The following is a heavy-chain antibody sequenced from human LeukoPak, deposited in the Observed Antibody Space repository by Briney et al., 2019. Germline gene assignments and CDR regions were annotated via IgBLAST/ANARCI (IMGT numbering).Heavy chain of an antibody. CDR3: AAIKWGSDFDY. J-gene: IGHJ4*02. D-gene: IGHD7-27*01. CDR1: GFSFDDYA. Sequence: GGSLRLSCAGSGFSFDDYAMHWVRQAPGKGLEWVSGISWNSALIGYVDSVRGRVTVSRDNAKNSLYLQMNSPRPEDTAFYYCAAIKWGSDFDYWGQGTLVTVSS. CDR2: ISWNSALI. V-gene: IGHV3-9*01.